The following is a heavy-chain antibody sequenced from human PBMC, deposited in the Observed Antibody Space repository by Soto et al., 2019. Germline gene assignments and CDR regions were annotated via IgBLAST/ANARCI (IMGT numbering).Heavy chain of an antibody. Sequence: EVQLLESGGGLVEPGGSRRLSCAASGFTFSSYTMSWVRQAPGKGLEWVSTISGSGSSTYSADSVKGRFTISRDNSKNTLYLQMNSLRVEVTAIYYCAKAWAIDYWGQGTLVTVSS. CDR1: GFTFSSYT. J-gene: IGHJ4*02. V-gene: IGHV3-23*01. CDR3: AKAWAIDY. D-gene: IGHD1-26*01. CDR2: ISGSGSST.